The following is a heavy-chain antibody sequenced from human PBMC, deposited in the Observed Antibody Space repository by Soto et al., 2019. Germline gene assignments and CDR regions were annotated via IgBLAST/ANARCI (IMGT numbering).Heavy chain of an antibody. CDR2: ISRDGSNA. D-gene: IGHD3-10*01. Sequence: QVQLVESGGGVVQPGRSLTLSCAASGFTFSSYVIHWVRQTPDKGLEWVAFISRDGSNAYYADSVKGRFTISRDNSKNTLYLEMNSLRAEDTAVYYCAREDDGGSDCDLGYWGQGTLVTVSS. V-gene: IGHV3-30-3*01. J-gene: IGHJ4*02. CDR1: GFTFSSYV. CDR3: AREDDGGSDCDLGY.